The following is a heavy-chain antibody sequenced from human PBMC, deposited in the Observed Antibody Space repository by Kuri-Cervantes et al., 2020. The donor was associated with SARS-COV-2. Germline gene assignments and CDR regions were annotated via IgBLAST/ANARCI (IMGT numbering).Heavy chain of an antibody. CDR1: GGSISRGGYY. CDR2: IYYSGGT. J-gene: IGHJ4*02. D-gene: IGHD6-19*01. Sequence: LRLSCTVSGGSISRGGYYWSWIRQHPEKGLEWIGYIYYSGGTYYNPSLKSRVSMSVDTSKSQFSLNLSSATAADTAVYYCARGMQQWPFDYWGQGTLVTVSS. V-gene: IGHV4-31*03. CDR3: ARGMQQWPFDY.